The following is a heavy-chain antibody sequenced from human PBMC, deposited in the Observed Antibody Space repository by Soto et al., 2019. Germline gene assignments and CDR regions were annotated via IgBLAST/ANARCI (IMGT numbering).Heavy chain of an antibody. CDR3: ARDHYDILTGYSHIENWFDP. V-gene: IGHV3-30-3*01. D-gene: IGHD3-9*01. CDR1: GFTFSSYA. CDR2: ISYDGSNK. J-gene: IGHJ5*02. Sequence: QVQLVESGGGVVQPGRSLRLSCAASGFTFSSYAMHWVRQAPGKGLEWVAVISYDGSNKYYADSVKGRFTISRDNSKNTLYLQMNSLRAEDTAVYYCARDHYDILTGYSHIENWFDPWGQGTLVTVSS.